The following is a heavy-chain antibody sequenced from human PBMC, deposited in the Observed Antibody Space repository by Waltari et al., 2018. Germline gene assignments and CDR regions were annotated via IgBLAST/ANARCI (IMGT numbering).Heavy chain of an antibody. Sequence: EVQLLESGGGLVQPGGSLRLSCAASGFTFSNHAMSWVRQAPGKGLDWVSGIRYDGRTIYSADSVRDRFTISRDNSRNTLYLEMNSLRDEDTAVYYCARDWRRSLEFFDWLLFALDFWGQGTLVAVSS. J-gene: IGHJ4*02. D-gene: IGHD3-3*02. CDR2: IRYDGRTI. V-gene: IGHV3-23*01. CDR1: GFTFSNHA. CDR3: ARDWRRSLEFFDWLLFALDF.